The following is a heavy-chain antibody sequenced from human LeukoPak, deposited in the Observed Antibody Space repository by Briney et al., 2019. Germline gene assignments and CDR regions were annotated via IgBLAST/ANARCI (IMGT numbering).Heavy chain of an antibody. D-gene: IGHD3-10*01. Sequence: GGSLRLSCAASGFTFSSYWMSWVRQAPGKGLEWVANIKQDGSEKYYVDSVKGRFTISRDNAKKSPYLQMNSLRAEDTAVYYCQFGSGSYYNIPDNWFDPWGQGTLVTVSS. CDR3: QFGSGSYYNIPDNWFDP. CDR1: GFTFSSYW. V-gene: IGHV3-7*01. J-gene: IGHJ5*02. CDR2: IKQDGSEK.